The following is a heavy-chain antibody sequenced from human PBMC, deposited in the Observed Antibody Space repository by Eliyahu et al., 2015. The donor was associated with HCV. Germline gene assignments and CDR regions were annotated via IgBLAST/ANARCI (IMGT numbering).Heavy chain of an antibody. V-gene: IGHV3-53*01. CDR2: IYSGGST. CDR1: GFTVSSNY. D-gene: IGHD6-13*01. Sequence: EVQLVESGGGLIQPGGSLRLSCAASGFTVSSNYMSWVRQAPGKGLEWVSVIYSGGSTYYADSVKGRFTISRDNSKNTLYLQMNSLRAEDTAVYYCAREQIAAAGLEFEDWGQGTLVTVSS. J-gene: IGHJ4*02. CDR3: AREQIAAAGLEFED.